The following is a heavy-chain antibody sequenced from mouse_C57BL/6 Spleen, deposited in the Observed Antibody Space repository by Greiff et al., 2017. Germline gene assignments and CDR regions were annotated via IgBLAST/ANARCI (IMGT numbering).Heavy chain of an antibody. D-gene: IGHD2-14*01. CDR3: ARGDQYDRYYFDY. CDR1: GFTFRSYA. V-gene: IGHV5-4*03. J-gene: IGHJ2*01. Sequence: EVKLVESGGGLVKPGGSLKLSCAASGFTFRSYAMSWVRQTPEKRLAWVATIRYGGSYSYYPHNAKGRFPISRDNTKNKLNLQMSQLKSEDTAMDYCARGDQYDRYYFDYWGQGTTLTVSS. CDR2: IRYGGSYS.